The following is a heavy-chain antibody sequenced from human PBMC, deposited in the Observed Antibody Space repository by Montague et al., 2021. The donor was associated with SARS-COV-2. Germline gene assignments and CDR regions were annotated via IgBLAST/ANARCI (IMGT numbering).Heavy chain of an antibody. CDR1: GGSFSGYY. Sequence: SETLSLTCAVYGGSFSGYYWSWIRQPPGKELEWIGEINHSGSTNYNPSLKSRVTISVDTSKDQFSLKLSSVTAADTAAYYCARVRYYGSGTSLGMDVWGQGTTVTVSS. V-gene: IGHV4-34*01. J-gene: IGHJ6*02. CDR2: INHSGST. CDR3: ARVRYYGSGTSLGMDV. D-gene: IGHD3-10*01.